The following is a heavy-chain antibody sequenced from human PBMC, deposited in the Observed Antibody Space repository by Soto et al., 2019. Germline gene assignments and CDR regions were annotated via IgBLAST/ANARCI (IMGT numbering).Heavy chain of an antibody. Sequence: GSLRLSCAASGFTVSSNYMSWVRQAPGKGLEWVSVIYSGGSTYYADSVKGRFTISRDNSKNTLYLQMNSLRAEDTAVYYCARGGNYDFWSGHFYYFDYWGQGTLVTVSS. CDR3: ARGGNYDFWSGHFYYFDY. D-gene: IGHD3-3*01. J-gene: IGHJ4*02. CDR1: GFTVSSNY. CDR2: IYSGGST. V-gene: IGHV3-66*01.